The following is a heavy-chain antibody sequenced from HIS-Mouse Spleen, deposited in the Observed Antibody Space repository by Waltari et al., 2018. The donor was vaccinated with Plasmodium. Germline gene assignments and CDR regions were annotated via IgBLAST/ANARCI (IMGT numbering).Heavy chain of an antibody. CDR3: AILVQLEPPFDY. CDR1: GFPFRSYA. J-gene: IGHJ4*02. D-gene: IGHD1-1*01. CDR2: ISGSGGST. V-gene: IGHV3-23*01. Sequence: EVQLLESGGGLVQPGGSLRLPCAASGFPFRSYAMSWVRQAPGKGLEWVSAISGSGGSTYYADSVKGRFTISRDNSKNTLYLQMNSLRAEDTAVYYCAILVQLEPPFDYWGQGTLVTVSS.